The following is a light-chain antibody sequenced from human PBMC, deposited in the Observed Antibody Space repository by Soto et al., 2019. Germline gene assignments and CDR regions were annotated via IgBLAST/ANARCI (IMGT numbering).Light chain of an antibody. V-gene: IGKV3-15*01. Sequence: EIVMTQSPATLSVPPGERVTLSCRASESVSSNLAWYQQKPGQAPRLLIYGASTRATGIPARFSGSGSGTEFTLTISGLQSEDSAVYYCHHYNNWPRTFGRGTKVDIK. CDR3: HHYNNWPRT. CDR2: GAS. J-gene: IGKJ1*01. CDR1: ESVSSN.